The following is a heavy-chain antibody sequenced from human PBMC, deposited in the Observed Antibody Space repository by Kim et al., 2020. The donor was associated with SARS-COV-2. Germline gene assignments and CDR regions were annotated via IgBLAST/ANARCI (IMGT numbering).Heavy chain of an antibody. CDR3: AREWPYYDFWSGYRGAFDI. V-gene: IGHV3-66*01. CDR1: GFTVSSNY. Sequence: GGSLRLSCAASGFTVSSNYMSWVRQAPGKGLEWVSVIYSGGSTYYADSVKGRFTISRDNSKNTLYLQMNILRAEDTAVYYCAREWPYYDFWSGYRGAFDIWGQGTMVTVSS. D-gene: IGHD3-3*01. J-gene: IGHJ3*02. CDR2: IYSGGST.